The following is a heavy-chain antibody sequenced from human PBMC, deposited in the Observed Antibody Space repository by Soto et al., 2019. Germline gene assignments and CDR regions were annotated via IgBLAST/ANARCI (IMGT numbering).Heavy chain of an antibody. CDR2: IYYSGST. Sequence: PSETLSLTCTVSGGSISSSSYYWGWIRQPPGKGLEWIGSIYYSGSTYYNPSLKSRVTISVDTSKNQFSLKLSSVTAADTAVYYCARDAAYSYYYGMDVWGQGTTVTVSS. D-gene: IGHD2-15*01. J-gene: IGHJ6*02. V-gene: IGHV4-39*01. CDR3: ARDAAYSYYYGMDV. CDR1: GGSISSSSYY.